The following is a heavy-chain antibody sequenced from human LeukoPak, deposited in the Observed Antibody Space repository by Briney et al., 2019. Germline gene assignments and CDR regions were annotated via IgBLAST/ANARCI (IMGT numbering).Heavy chain of an antibody. Sequence: SETLSLTCTVSGGSISSSSYYWGWIRQPPGKGLEWIGSIYYSGSTYYNPSLKSRVTISGDTSKNQFSLELTTVTAADTAVYYCARHYDPHPFDAFDIWGQGTMVTVSS. CDR3: ARHYDPHPFDAFDI. CDR1: GGSISSSSYY. CDR2: IYYSGST. J-gene: IGHJ3*02. V-gene: IGHV4-39*01. D-gene: IGHD3-3*01.